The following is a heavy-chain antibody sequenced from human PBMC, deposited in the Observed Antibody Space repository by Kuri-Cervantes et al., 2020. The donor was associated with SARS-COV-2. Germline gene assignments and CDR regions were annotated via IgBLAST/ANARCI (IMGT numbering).Heavy chain of an antibody. D-gene: IGHD3-22*01. V-gene: IGHV1-69*13. CDR1: GGTFSSYA. CDR2: IIPIFGTA. Sequence: LVKVSCKASGGTFSSYAISWVRQAPGQGLEWMGGIIPIFGTANYAQKFQGRVTITADESTSTAYMELSSLRSEDTAVYYCARAYYYDSSGYYPGDYWGQGTLVTVSS. J-gene: IGHJ4*02. CDR3: ARAYYYDSSGYYPGDY.